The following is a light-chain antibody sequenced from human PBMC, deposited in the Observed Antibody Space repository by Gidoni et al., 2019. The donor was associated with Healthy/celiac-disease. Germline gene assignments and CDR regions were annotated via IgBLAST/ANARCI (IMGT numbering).Light chain of an antibody. CDR1: QSVSSN. J-gene: IGKJ4*01. Sequence: DIVMTHSPATLSVSPGERATLSCRASQSVSSNLAWYQQKPGQAPRLLIYGASTRATGIPARFSGSGSGTEFTLTISSLQSEDFAVDYCQQYNNWPPLLTFGGGTKVEIK. CDR2: GAS. CDR3: QQYNNWPPLLT. V-gene: IGKV3-15*01.